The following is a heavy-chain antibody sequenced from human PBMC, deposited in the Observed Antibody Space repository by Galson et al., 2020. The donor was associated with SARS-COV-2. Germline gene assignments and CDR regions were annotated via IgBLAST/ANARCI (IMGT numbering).Heavy chain of an antibody. CDR2: ISGHGAT. V-gene: IGHV3-66*04. CDR1: GFTLSSHF. CDR3: ARPPPSGGSSLDY. J-gene: IGHJ4*02. Sequence: TGGSLRLSCAASGFTLSSHFIAWVRQAPGKGLEWVSIISGHGATYYADSVEGRFTISRDNSKNTLYLQMNSLRVEDTAVYYCARPPPSGGSSLDYWGQGTLVTVSS. D-gene: IGHD3-10*01.